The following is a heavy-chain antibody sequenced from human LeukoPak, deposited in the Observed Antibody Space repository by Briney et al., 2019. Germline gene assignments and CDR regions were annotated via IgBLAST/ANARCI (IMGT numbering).Heavy chain of an antibody. CDR3: ARRAGAYSHPYDY. J-gene: IGHJ4*02. Sequence: GGSLRLSCTVSGFTVSSNSMSWVRQAPGKGLEWVSFIYGDNTHYSDSVKGRFTISRDNSKNTLYLQMNSLRAEDTAVYYCARRAGAYSHPYDYWGQGTLVTVSS. CDR2: IYGDNT. D-gene: IGHD4/OR15-4a*01. CDR1: GFTVSSNS. V-gene: IGHV3-53*01.